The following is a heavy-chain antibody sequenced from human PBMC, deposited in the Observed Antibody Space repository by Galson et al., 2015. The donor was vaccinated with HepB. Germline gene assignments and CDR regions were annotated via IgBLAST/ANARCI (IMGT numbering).Heavy chain of an antibody. J-gene: IGHJ4*02. CDR1: GYTFVTYD. CDR3: AREVRDGAPYFDY. D-gene: IGHD5-24*01. CDR2: ISPYNHNT. V-gene: IGHV1-18*01. Sequence: SVKVSCKASGYTFVTYDIGWVRQAPGQGLEWMGWISPYNHNTNYEQKFQGRVTMTTDTSTSTAYMELRSLRSDDTAVYYCAREVRDGAPYFDYWGQGTLVTVSS.